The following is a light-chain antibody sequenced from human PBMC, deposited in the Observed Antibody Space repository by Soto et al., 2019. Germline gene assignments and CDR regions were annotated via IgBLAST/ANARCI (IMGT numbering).Light chain of an antibody. Sequence: EIVLTQSPGIFSLSPGERASLSCGASQSLSSNFLAWYQQKPGQAPRLLIYGASSRATGIPDRFSGTGSETDFTLTINRLEPEDFAVYYCQQYENSPITFGQGTRLEI. CDR1: QSLSSNF. V-gene: IGKV3-20*01. J-gene: IGKJ5*01. CDR3: QQYENSPIT. CDR2: GAS.